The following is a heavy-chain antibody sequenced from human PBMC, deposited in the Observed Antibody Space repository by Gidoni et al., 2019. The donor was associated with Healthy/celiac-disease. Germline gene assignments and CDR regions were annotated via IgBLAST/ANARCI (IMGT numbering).Heavy chain of an antibody. Sequence: QVQLQQWGAGLLKPSETLSLTCAVYGGSFSGYSWGWIRQPPGKGLEWIGEINHSGSTNYNPSLKSRVTISVDTSKNQFSLKLSSVTAADTAVYYCARGQSLDPWGQGTLVTVSS. CDR2: INHSGST. CDR3: ARGQSLDP. V-gene: IGHV4-34*01. CDR1: GGSFSGYS. J-gene: IGHJ5*02.